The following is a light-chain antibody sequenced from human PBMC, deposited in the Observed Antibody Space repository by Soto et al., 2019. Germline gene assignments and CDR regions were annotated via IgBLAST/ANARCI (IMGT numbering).Light chain of an antibody. CDR3: QSYDNSLSGVWV. J-gene: IGLJ3*02. CDR1: SSDIGGYNY. Sequence: QSALTQPASVSGSPGQSISISCTGASSDIGGYNYVSWYQQRPGNAPKLMIYEVTNRPSGVSNRFSGSKSGNTASLTISGLQAEDEADYYCQSYDNSLSGVWVFGGGTQLTVL. V-gene: IGLV2-14*01. CDR2: EVT.